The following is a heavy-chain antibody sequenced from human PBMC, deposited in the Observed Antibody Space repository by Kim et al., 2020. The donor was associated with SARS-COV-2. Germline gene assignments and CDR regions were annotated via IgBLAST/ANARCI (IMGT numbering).Heavy chain of an antibody. CDR3: ARDSPIYCSGGSCYNLWYFDL. D-gene: IGHD2-15*01. CDR2: ISYDGSNK. J-gene: IGHJ2*01. V-gene: IGHV3-30-3*01. CDR1: GFTFSSYA. Sequence: GGSLRLSCAASGFTFSSYAMHWVRQAPGKGLEWVAVISYDGSNKYYADSVKGRFTISRDNSKNTLYLQMNSLRAEDTAVYYCARDSPIYCSGGSCYNLWYFDLWGRGTLVTVSS.